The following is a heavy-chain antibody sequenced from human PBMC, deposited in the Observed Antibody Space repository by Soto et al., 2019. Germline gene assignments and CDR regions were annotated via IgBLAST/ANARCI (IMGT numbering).Heavy chain of an antibody. CDR2: VTAYNDER. CDR1: GYTFTSYG. Sequence: QVQLVQSGAEVKKPGASLRVSCKASGYTFTSYGINWARQAPGQGLEWIGWVTAYNDERKFAEKFQDRLSMTTDTATTTAFMELRSLRSDDTAMYYCARFDFWSGYSHDHWGQGTLVTVSS. D-gene: IGHD3-3*01. V-gene: IGHV1-18*04. J-gene: IGHJ4*02. CDR3: ARFDFWSGYSHDH.